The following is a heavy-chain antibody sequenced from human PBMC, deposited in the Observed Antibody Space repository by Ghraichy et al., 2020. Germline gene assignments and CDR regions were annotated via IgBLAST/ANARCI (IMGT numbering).Heavy chain of an antibody. Sequence: SVKVSCKTSGGTFSTYSMSWVRQAPGQGLEWMGGIIPMFGQASYAQKFQGRVTITADESTNTAYMELISLRSDDTAIYYCATFWGSKWYFGYWGQGTPVTVSS. V-gene: IGHV1-69*13. CDR1: GGTFSTYS. D-gene: IGHD6-13*01. CDR2: IIPMFGQA. CDR3: ATFWGSKWYFGY. J-gene: IGHJ4*02.